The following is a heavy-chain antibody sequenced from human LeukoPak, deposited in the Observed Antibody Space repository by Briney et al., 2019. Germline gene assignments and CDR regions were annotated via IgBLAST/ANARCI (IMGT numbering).Heavy chain of an antibody. Sequence: SETLSLTCTVSGGSISSGDYYWSWIRQPPGKGLEWIGYIYYSGSTYYNPSLKSRVTISVDTSKNQFSLKLSSVTAADTAVYYCARDKDLEGMDVWGQGTTVTVSS. CDR2: IYYSGST. D-gene: IGHD3-3*01. CDR3: ARDKDLEGMDV. V-gene: IGHV4-30-4*01. J-gene: IGHJ6*02. CDR1: GGSISSGDYY.